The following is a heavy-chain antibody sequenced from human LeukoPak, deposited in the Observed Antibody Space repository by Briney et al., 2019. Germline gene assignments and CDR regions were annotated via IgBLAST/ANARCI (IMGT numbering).Heavy chain of an antibody. CDR1: GFTFSTSN. D-gene: IGHD1-26*01. J-gene: IGHJ4*02. CDR3: VRDKVWRGTYYLDFDS. CDR2: ISSSSTYI. Sequence: PGGSLRLSCAASGFTFSTSNMNWVRQAPGKGLEWVSSISSSSTYIYYADSVKGRFTISRDNAKNSLYLQMSSLRPEDTAVYSCVRDKVWRGTYYLDFDSWGQGTLVTVSS. V-gene: IGHV3-21*01.